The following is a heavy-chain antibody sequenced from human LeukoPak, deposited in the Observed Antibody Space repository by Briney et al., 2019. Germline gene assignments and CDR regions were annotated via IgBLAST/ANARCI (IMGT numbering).Heavy chain of an antibody. D-gene: IGHD3-22*01. Sequence: SVKVSCKASGGTFSSYAISWVRQAPGQGLEWMGGIIPIFGTANYAQKFQGRVTITADESTSTAYMELSSLRSEDTAVYYCARSQRETYYYDSSGYAPLEYWGQGTLDTVSS. CDR2: IIPIFGTA. CDR3: ARSQRETYYYDSSGYAPLEY. V-gene: IGHV1-69*01. CDR1: GGTFSSYA. J-gene: IGHJ4*02.